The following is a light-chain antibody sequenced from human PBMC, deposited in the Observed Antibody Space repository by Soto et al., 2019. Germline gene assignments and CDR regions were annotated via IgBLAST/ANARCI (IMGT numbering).Light chain of an antibody. CDR1: SSDVGGYNY. CDR3: SSYTSRSTLV. V-gene: IGLV2-14*01. Sequence: QSALTQPASVSGSPGQSITISCTGTSSDVGGYNYVSWYQQHPGKAPKLTIYEVSNRPSGVSTRFSGSKSGNTASLTISGLQAEDEADYYCSSYTSRSTLVFGTGTKLTVL. J-gene: IGLJ1*01. CDR2: EVS.